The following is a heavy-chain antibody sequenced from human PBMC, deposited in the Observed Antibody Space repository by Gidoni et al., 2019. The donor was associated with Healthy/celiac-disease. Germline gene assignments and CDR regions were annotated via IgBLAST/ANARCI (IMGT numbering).Heavy chain of an antibody. V-gene: IGHV4-38-2*02. Sequence: QVQLQASGPGLVKPSETLSLTCAVSGYSISSGYYWGWIRQPPGKGLEWIGSIYHSGSTYYNPSLKSRVTISVDTSKNQFSLKLSAVTAADTAVYYCARDSGHSGWYWGWFDPWGQGTLVTVSS. D-gene: IGHD6-19*01. CDR3: ARDSGHSGWYWGWFDP. CDR2: IYHSGST. J-gene: IGHJ5*02. CDR1: GYSISSGYY.